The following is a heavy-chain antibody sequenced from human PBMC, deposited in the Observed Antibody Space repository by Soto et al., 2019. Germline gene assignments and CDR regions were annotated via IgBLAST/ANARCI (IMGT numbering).Heavy chain of an antibody. D-gene: IGHD6-19*01. V-gene: IGHV4-31*03. CDR3: ARGQWGFDS. Sequence: QVQLQESGPELVKPSQTLSLTCSVSGGSITTNGHYWTWIRQHPGQGLEWLAYIYYTGNSYLNPSLKSRLITSVDTSKTQLPPELRSVTTADTAVYYCARGQWGFDSWGQGTLVTVSS. CDR2: IYYTGNS. CDR1: GGSITTNGHY. J-gene: IGHJ4*02.